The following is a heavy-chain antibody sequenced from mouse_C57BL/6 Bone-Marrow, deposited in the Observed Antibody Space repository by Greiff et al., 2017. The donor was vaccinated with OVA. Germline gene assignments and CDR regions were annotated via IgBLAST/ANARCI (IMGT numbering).Heavy chain of an antibody. J-gene: IGHJ2*01. D-gene: IGHD2-13*01. CDR1: GFSLSTFGMG. CDR3: ARIEQRSDPYYFDY. CDR2: IWWDDAK. Sequence: QVTLKESGPGILQPSQTLSLTCSFSGFSLSTFGMGVGWIRQPSGKGLEWLAHIWWDDAKYYNPALKSRLPISKDTSKHQVFLKIANVDTADTATYYGARIEQRSDPYYFDYWGQGTTLTVSS. V-gene: IGHV8-8*01.